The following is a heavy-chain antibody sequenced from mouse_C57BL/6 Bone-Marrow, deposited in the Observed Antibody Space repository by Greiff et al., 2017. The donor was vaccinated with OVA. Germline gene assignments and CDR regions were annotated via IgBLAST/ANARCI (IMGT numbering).Heavy chain of an antibody. CDR3: ARTDYSNYRAWFAY. CDR2: IYPGSGST. CDR1: GYTFTSYW. V-gene: IGHV1-55*01. D-gene: IGHD2-5*01. J-gene: IGHJ3*01. Sequence: QVQLQQPGAELVKPGASVKMSCKASGYTFTSYWITWVKQRPGQGLEWIGDIYPGSGSTNYNEKFKSKAPLTVDTSSSTAYMQLSSLTSEDSAVYYCARTDYSNYRAWFAYWGQGTLVTVSA.